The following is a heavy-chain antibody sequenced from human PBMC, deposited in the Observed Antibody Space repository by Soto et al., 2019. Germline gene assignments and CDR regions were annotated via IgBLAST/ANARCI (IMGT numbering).Heavy chain of an antibody. D-gene: IGHD2-15*01. CDR1: GFIFSNYG. CDR2: ISFDGKNR. J-gene: IGHJ4*02. Sequence: QVQLVESGGGVVQPGKSLRLSCAASGFIFSNYGMHWVRQAPGKGLEWVALISFDGKNRNYADSVKGRFTIYRDNPKNTLYLERNSLRPEDTAFYYCAKRGEVVGGSEHPFFEYWGQGTLVTVSS. V-gene: IGHV3-30*18. CDR3: AKRGEVVGGSEHPFFEY.